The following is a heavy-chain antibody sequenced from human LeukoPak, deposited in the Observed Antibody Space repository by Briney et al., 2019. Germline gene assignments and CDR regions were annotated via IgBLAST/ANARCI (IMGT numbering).Heavy chain of an antibody. J-gene: IGHJ4*02. V-gene: IGHV4-39*07. CDR3: ARWYYGSGSGNFDY. Sequence: SETLSLTCTVSGDSISSSSYFWGWIRQPPGKGLEWIGSIYYSGSTYYNPSLKSRVTVSVDTSKNQFSLKLSSVTAADTAVYYCARWYYGSGSGNFDYWGQGTLVTVSS. D-gene: IGHD3-10*01. CDR2: IYYSGST. CDR1: GDSISSSSYF.